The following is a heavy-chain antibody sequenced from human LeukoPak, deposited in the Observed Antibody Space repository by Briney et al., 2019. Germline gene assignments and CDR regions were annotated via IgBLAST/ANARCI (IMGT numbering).Heavy chain of an antibody. CDR1: GYTFTRHG. D-gene: IGHD3-22*01. CDR3: ARDVLGYDSSASD. CDR2: ISTYSSHT. Sequence: VASVKVSCKASGYTFTRHGITWVRQAPGQGLEWMGWISTYSSHTTYAQKFQGRVTMTTDTSTTTAYMELRSLRSDDTAVYYCARDVLGYDSSASDWGQGTLVTVSS. V-gene: IGHV1-18*01. J-gene: IGHJ4*02.